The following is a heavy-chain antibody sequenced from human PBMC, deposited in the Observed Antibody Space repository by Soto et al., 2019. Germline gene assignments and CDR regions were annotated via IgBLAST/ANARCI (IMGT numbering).Heavy chain of an antibody. CDR3: AKELGKAATEPFDP. CDR2: IYYSGST. D-gene: IGHD1-1*01. CDR1: GGSINIGGYY. Sequence: SETLSLTCTVSGGSINIGGYYWSWIRQHPGKGLEWIGYIYYSGSTFYNPSLKSRVNISFDTSKNQFSLKLNSVTAADTAVYYCAKELGKAATEPFDPWGQGTLVTVSS. V-gene: IGHV4-31*03. J-gene: IGHJ5*02.